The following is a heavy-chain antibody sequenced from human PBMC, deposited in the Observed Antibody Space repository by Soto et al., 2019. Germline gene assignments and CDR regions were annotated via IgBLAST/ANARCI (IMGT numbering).Heavy chain of an antibody. J-gene: IGHJ4*02. V-gene: IGHV3-15*01. Sequence: GGSLRLSCAASGFTFSDVWMSWVRQAPGKGLEWVGRIQSKTDGGTTDYAAPVKGRFTISRDDSENTLYLQLNSLKTEDTAVYYCTTDRPHYYDSSGFPTPFGYWGLGTLVTVSS. CDR1: GFTFSDVW. CDR3: TTDRPHYYDSSGFPTPFGY. CDR2: IQSKTDGGTT. D-gene: IGHD3-22*01.